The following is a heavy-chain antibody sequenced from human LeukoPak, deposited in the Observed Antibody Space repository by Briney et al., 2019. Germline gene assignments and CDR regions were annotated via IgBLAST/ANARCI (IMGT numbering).Heavy chain of an antibody. J-gene: IGHJ5*02. CDR1: GGSFSGYY. CDR3: ARGDNINYYDPTWFDP. V-gene: IGHV4-34*01. CDR2: INHSGST. D-gene: IGHD3-22*01. Sequence: SETLSLTCAVYGGSFSGYYWSWIRQPPGKGLEWIGEINHSGSTNYNPSLKSRVTISVDTSKNQFSLKLTSVTAADTALYYCARGDNINYYDPTWFDPWGQGTLVTVSS.